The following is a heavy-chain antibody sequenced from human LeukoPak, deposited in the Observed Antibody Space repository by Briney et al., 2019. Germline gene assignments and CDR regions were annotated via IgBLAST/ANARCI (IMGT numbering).Heavy chain of an antibody. J-gene: IGHJ4*02. CDR3: ARDHGAGSYLGY. CDR2: IYTSGST. Sequence: SETLSLTCTVSGGSISSGSYHWSWIRQPAGKGLEWIGRIYTSGSTKYNPSLKSRVTISVDTSKNQFSLKLSSVTAADTAVYYCARDHGAGSYLGYWGQGTLVTVSS. D-gene: IGHD3-10*01. V-gene: IGHV4-61*02. CDR1: GGSISSGSYH.